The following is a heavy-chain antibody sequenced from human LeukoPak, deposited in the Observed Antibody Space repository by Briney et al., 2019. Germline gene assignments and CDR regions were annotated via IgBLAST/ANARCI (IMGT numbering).Heavy chain of an antibody. J-gene: IGHJ4*02. CDR1: GGSISSYY. V-gene: IGHV4-4*07. D-gene: IGHD3-22*01. CDR2: IYTSGST. CDR3: ARDDDSGYYGRFDY. Sequence: SETLSLTCTVSGGSISSYYWSWIRQPAGKGLEWIGRIYTSGSTNHNPSLKSRVTMSVDTSKNQFSLKLSSVTAADTAVYYCARDDDSGYYGRFDYWGQGTLVTVSS.